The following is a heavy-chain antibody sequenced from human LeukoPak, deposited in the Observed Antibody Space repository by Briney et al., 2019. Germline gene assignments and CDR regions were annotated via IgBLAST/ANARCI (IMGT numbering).Heavy chain of an antibody. CDR3: ARGQYDYYDSSGYHEDY. V-gene: IGHV1-46*01. Sequence: ASVKVSCKASGYTFTSYYMHWVRQAPGRGLEWMGIINPSGGSTSYAQKFQGRVTMTRDTSTSTVYMELTSLRSEDTAVYYCARGQYDYYDSSGYHEDYWGQGTLVTVSS. J-gene: IGHJ4*02. D-gene: IGHD3-22*01. CDR2: INPSGGST. CDR1: GYTFTSYY.